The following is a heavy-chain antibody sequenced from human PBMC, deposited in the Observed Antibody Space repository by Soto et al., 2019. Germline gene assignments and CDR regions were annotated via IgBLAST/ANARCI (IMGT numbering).Heavy chain of an antibody. V-gene: IGHV4-59*12. Sequence: QVQLQESGPGLVKPSETLSLTCSVSGGSIGSYYWSWVRQPPGKGLEWIGHIYHSGSTNYNPSLKSPGTISVDTSKIQFSLRLTSVTAADTGVDYCARDTYFHDSSDYYHDAFDIWGQRTMVTVSS. D-gene: IGHD3-22*01. CDR1: GGSIGSYY. CDR3: ARDTYFHDSSDYYHDAFDI. J-gene: IGHJ3*02. CDR2: IYHSGST.